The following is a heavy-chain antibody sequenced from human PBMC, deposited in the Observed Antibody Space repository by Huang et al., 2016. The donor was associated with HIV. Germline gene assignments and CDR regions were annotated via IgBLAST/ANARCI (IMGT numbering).Heavy chain of an antibody. CDR2: INLDGSER. J-gene: IGHJ4*02. CDR1: GFTFRSYW. V-gene: IGHV3-7*01. CDR3: ARGFQAKPGDY. Sequence: EVHLVESGGGLVRPGRSLRLSCAASGFTFRSYWMNWVRQAPGRGLEWVANINLDGSERFYVDSVRGHFTISRDNANNSVSLQLNSLKAEDTGVYYCARGFQAKPGDYWGQGTLVTVSS.